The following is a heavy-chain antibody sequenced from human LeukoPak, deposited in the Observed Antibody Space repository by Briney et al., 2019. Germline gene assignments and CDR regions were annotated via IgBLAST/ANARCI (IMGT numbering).Heavy chain of an antibody. V-gene: IGHV4-59*08. CDR2: IYYSGST. CDR3: ARLPESPNYYGMDV. J-gene: IGHJ6*02. CDR1: GGSISSYY. Sequence: SETLSLTCTVSGGSISSYYWSWIRQPPGKGLEWIGYIYYSGSTNYNPSLKSRVTISVDTSKNQFSLKLSSVTAADTAVYYCARLPESPNYYGMDVWGQGTTVTVYS.